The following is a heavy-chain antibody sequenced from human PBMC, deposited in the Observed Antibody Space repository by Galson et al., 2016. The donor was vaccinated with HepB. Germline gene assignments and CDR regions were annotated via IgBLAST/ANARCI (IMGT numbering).Heavy chain of an antibody. D-gene: IGHD5-18*01. CDR3: ARDQGGYTYSYDY. Sequence: SETLSLTCVVSGDSVSRDTWWSWVRQPPGKGLEWIGEIHPGGSTNYNPSLKSRVTISVDKSKNHFSLTLSSVTAADTAVYFCARDQGGYTYSYDYWGQGTLVSVSS. CDR2: IHPGGST. V-gene: IGHV4-4*02. CDR1: GDSVSRDTW. J-gene: IGHJ4*02.